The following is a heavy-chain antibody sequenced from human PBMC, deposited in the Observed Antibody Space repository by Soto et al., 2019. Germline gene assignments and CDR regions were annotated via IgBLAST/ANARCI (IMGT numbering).Heavy chain of an antibody. D-gene: IGHD6-6*01. CDR1: SGSFSGYY. CDR3: ARASKVSGSSQTRPDF. V-gene: IGHV4-34*01. Sequence: SETLSLTCSIYSGSFSGYYWSWIRQPPGKGLEWIGEISQSGNTNYSPSLKSRVSISIDTSKKQFSLNLASVSAADTAVYYCARASKVSGSSQTRPDFWGQGTLVTVS. J-gene: IGHJ4*02. CDR2: ISQSGNT.